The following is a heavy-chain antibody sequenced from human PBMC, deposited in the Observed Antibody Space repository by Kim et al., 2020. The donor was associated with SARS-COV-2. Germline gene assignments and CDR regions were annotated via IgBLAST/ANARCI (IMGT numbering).Heavy chain of an antibody. V-gene: IGHV3-30*18. J-gene: IGHJ6*02. CDR1: GFTFSSYG. D-gene: IGHD4-17*01. Sequence: GGSLRLSCAASGFTFSSYGMHWVRQAPGKGLEWVAVISYDGSNKYYADSVKGRFTISRDNSKNTLYLQMNSLRAEDTAVYYCAKDGAFYGDYDYYYYYGMDVWGQGTTGTVS. CDR3: AKDGAFYGDYDYYYYYGMDV. CDR2: ISYDGSNK.